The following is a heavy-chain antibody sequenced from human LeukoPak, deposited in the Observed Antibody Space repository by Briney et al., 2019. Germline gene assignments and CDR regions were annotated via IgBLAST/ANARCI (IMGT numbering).Heavy chain of an antibody. CDR2: ISYSGST. CDR3: ASVEMSTISFDY. V-gene: IGHV4-39*01. J-gene: IGHJ4*02. Sequence: SETLSLTCTVSGGSISSISYYWGRIRQPPGKGLEWIGSISYSGSTYYNPSLKSRVTVFVDTSKNQFSLKLTSVTAADTAVYYCASVEMSTISFDYWGQRTLVTVSS. D-gene: IGHD5-24*01. CDR1: GGSISSISYY.